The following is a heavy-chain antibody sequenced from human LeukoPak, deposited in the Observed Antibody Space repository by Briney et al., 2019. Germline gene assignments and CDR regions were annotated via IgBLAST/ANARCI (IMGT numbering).Heavy chain of an antibody. V-gene: IGHV3-23*01. Sequence: PGGSLRLSCAASGFTFSSYAMSWVRQAPGKGLEWVSAISGSGGSTYYADSVKGRFTISRDNSKNTLYLQMNSLRAEDTAVYYCARDYGGVYSGYDPYYFDYWGQGTLVTVSS. CDR1: GFTFSSYA. D-gene: IGHD5-12*01. CDR2: ISGSGGST. J-gene: IGHJ4*02. CDR3: ARDYGGVYSGYDPYYFDY.